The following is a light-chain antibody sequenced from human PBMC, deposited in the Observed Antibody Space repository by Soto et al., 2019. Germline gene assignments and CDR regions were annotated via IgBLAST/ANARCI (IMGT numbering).Light chain of an antibody. V-gene: IGLV1-51*01. CDR1: SSNIGGNS. Sequence: QSVMTQPPSVSAAPGQKVTISCSGSSSNIGGNSVSWYQQLPGTAPKLLIYDDNKRPSGIPDRFSGSKSGTSATLGITGFQTGDEADYYCASWHDSLNAWVIGGGTKVTVL. CDR3: ASWHDSLNAWV. CDR2: DDN. J-gene: IGLJ3*02.